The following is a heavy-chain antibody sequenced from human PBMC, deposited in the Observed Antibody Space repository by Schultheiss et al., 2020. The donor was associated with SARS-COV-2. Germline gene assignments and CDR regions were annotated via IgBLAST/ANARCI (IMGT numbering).Heavy chain of an antibody. J-gene: IGHJ5*02. Sequence: GGSLRLSCAASGFTFSSYAMSWVRQAPGKGLEWVSAISTSSSYIYYADSVKGRFTISRDNAKNSLYLQMNSLRAEDTAVYYCARTLGYSSSWYRLDPWGQGTLVTVSS. CDR2: ISTSSSYI. V-gene: IGHV3-21*01. D-gene: IGHD6-13*01. CDR1: GFTFSSYA. CDR3: ARTLGYSSSWYRLDP.